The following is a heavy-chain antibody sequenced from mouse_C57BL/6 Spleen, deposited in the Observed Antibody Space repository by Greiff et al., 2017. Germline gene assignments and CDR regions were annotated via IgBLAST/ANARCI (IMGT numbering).Heavy chain of an antibody. V-gene: IGHV5-17*01. D-gene: IGHD2-1*01. Sequence: EVHLVESGGGLVKPGGSLKLSCAASGFTFSDYGMHWVRQAPEKGLAWVAYISSGSSTIYYADSVKGRFTISRDNAKNTLFLQMTSLRSEDTAMYYCSRSLGNPWYFDVWGTGTTVTVSS. CDR2: ISSGSSTI. CDR3: SRSLGNPWYFDV. CDR1: GFTFSDYG. J-gene: IGHJ1*03.